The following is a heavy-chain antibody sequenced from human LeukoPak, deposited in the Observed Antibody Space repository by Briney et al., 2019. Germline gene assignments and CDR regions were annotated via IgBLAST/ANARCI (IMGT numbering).Heavy chain of an antibody. J-gene: IGHJ4*02. Sequence: GGSLRLSCAASGFTFSSYWMHWARQAPGKGLVWVSRINSDGSSTSYADSVKGRFTISRDNAKNTLYLQMNSLRAEDTAVYYCARDMTYYYGSGSFDYWGQGTLVTVSS. V-gene: IGHV3-74*01. CDR2: INSDGSST. D-gene: IGHD3-10*01. CDR1: GFTFSSYW. CDR3: ARDMTYYYGSGSFDY.